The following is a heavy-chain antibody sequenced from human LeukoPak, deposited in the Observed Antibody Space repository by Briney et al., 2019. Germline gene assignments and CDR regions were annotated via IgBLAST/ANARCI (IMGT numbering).Heavy chain of an antibody. CDR2: IYYSGST. J-gene: IGHJ5*02. CDR1: GGSISSGGYY. D-gene: IGHD5-18*01. CDR3: AKVQRGYNYGSGRFDP. V-gene: IGHV4-31*03. Sequence: SETLSLTCTVSGGSISSGGYYWSWIRQHPGKGLEWIGYIYYSGSTYYNPSLKSRVTISVDTSKNQFSLKLSSVTAADTAVYYCAKVQRGYNYGSGRFDPWGQGTLVTVSS.